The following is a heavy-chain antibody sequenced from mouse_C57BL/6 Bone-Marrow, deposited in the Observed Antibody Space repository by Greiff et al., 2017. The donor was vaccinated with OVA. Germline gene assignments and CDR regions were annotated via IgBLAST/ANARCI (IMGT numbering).Heavy chain of an antibody. CDR3: TTGYYYGSSDY. D-gene: IGHD1-1*01. J-gene: IGHJ2*01. V-gene: IGHV14-4*01. Sequence: VQLQQSGAELVRPGASVKLSCTASGFNIKDDYMHWVKHRPEQGLEWIGWIDPENGDTEYASKFQGKATITADTSSNTAYLQLSSLTSEDTAVYYCTTGYYYGSSDYWGQGTTLTVSS. CDR2: IDPENGDT. CDR1: GFNIKDDY.